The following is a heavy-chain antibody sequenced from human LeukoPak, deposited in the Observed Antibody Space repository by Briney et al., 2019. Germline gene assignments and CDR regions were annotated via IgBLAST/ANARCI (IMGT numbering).Heavy chain of an antibody. CDR1: GFTFSSYS. Sequence: PGGSLRLSCAASGFTFSSYSMNWVRQAPGKGLEWDSFISHSSTTIYYADSVKGRFTISRDNAKNPLYLQMNSLRDEDTAVYYCARAYCSGGSCFFDYWGQGTLVTVSS. V-gene: IGHV3-48*02. CDR3: ARAYCSGGSCFFDY. CDR2: ISHSSTTI. J-gene: IGHJ4*02. D-gene: IGHD2-15*01.